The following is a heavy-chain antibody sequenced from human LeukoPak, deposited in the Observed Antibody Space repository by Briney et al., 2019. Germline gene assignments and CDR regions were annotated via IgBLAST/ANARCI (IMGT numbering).Heavy chain of an antibody. D-gene: IGHD3-10*02. Sequence: GGSLRLSCAASGFTFSDYSMNWVRQAPGKGLEWVSCISGRTTAVYYADSVKGRVTISRDNAKNSLYLQMNSLRAEDTAVYYCARGMLGVYVYDIWGQGTMVIVSS. CDR3: ARGMLGVYVYDI. CDR2: ISGRTTAV. J-gene: IGHJ3*02. CDR1: GFTFSDYS. V-gene: IGHV3-48*04.